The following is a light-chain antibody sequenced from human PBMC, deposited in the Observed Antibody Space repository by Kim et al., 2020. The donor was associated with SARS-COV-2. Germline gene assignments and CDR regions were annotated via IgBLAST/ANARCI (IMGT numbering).Light chain of an antibody. J-gene: IGLJ3*02. CDR1: SANIGSNA. CDR2: NNN. CDR3: AAWDDSLNGPV. Sequence: GQRVTISCSGSSANIGSNAVNWYQQLPGTAPKLLIYNNNQRPSGVPDRFSGSKSGTSASLAISGLQSEDEADYYCAAWDDSLNGPVFGGGTQLTVL. V-gene: IGLV1-44*01.